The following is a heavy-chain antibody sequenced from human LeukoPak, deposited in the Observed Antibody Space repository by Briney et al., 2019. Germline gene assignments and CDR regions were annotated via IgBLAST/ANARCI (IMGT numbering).Heavy chain of an antibody. CDR2: ISGYNGKT. D-gene: IGHD3-22*01. Sequence: ASVKVSCKASGYTFTSYGISWVRQAPGQGLEWMGWISGYNGKTNYAQKLQGRVTMTTDTSTSTAYMELRSLRSDGTAVYYCARSGSYYYDSSGYYPRYYYMDVWGKGTTVTISS. CDR1: GYTFTSYG. CDR3: ARSGSYYYDSSGYYPRYYYMDV. V-gene: IGHV1-18*01. J-gene: IGHJ6*03.